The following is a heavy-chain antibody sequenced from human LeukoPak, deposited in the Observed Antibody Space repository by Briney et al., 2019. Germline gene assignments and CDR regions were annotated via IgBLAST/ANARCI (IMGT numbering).Heavy chain of an antibody. Sequence: GGSLRLSCAASGFTFSSYGMHWVRQAPGKGLEWVAVISYDGSNKYYAGSVKGRFTISRDNSKNTLYLQMNSLRAEDTAVYYCAKVFGSSCYDGGMDVWGQGTTVTVSS. J-gene: IGHJ6*02. CDR1: GFTFSSYG. D-gene: IGHD6-13*01. V-gene: IGHV3-30*18. CDR3: AKVFGSSCYDGGMDV. CDR2: ISYDGSNK.